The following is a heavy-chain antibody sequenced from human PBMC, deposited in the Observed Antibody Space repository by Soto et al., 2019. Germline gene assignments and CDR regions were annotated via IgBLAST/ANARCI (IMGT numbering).Heavy chain of an antibody. V-gene: IGHV1-69*06. D-gene: IGHD2-2*01. J-gene: IGHJ6*02. CDR2: IIPIFGTA. CDR1: GGTFSSYA. CDR3: AREYCSSTSCYSGAYYYYGMDV. Sequence: QVQLVQSGAEVKKPGSSVKVSCKASGGTFSSYAISWVRQAPGQGLEWMGGIIPIFGTANYAQKFQGRVTITADKSTSTAYMELSSLRSEDTAVYYCAREYCSSTSCYSGAYYYYGMDVWGHGTTVTVSS.